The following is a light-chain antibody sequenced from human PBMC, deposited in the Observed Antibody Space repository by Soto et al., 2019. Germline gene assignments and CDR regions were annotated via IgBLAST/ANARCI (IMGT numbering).Light chain of an antibody. Sequence: EIVVTQSPATLSVSPGERATLSCRASQSISSNLAWYTQKPGQAPRLLIYGASTRATGVPARFSGSGSGTEFTLTISSLQSEDFAVYYCQQYKDWPLTFGGGTKVEIK. V-gene: IGKV3-15*01. CDR1: QSISSN. CDR2: GAS. J-gene: IGKJ4*01. CDR3: QQYKDWPLT.